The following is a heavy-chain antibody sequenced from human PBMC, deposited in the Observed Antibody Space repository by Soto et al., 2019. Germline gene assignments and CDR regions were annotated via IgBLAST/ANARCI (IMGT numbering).Heavy chain of an antibody. Sequence: VASLRLSFAASGFTFSSYSMNWVRQAPGKGLEWVSYITNSGATIYYADSVRGRFTISRDNAKNSLDLNMNSLRDDDTAVYDYATHVVRLGEWTTAYWGQVT. CDR2: ITNSGATI. J-gene: IGHJ4*02. CDR3: ATHVVRLGEWTTAY. V-gene: IGHV3-48*02. D-gene: IGHD3-16*01. CDR1: GFTFSSYS.